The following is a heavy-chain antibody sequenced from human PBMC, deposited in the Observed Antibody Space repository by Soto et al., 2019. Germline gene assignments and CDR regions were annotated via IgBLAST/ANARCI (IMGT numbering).Heavy chain of an antibody. D-gene: IGHD3-22*01. Sequence: GGSLRLSCAASGFTFSSYAMHWVRQAPGKGLEWVAVISYDGSNKYYADSVKGRFTISRDNSKNTLYLQMNSLRAEDTAVYYCARDAAAPSDYDSSGYYRLYYFDYWGQGTLVTVSS. CDR1: GFTFSSYA. CDR3: ARDAAAPSDYDSSGYYRLYYFDY. V-gene: IGHV3-30-3*01. CDR2: ISYDGSNK. J-gene: IGHJ4*02.